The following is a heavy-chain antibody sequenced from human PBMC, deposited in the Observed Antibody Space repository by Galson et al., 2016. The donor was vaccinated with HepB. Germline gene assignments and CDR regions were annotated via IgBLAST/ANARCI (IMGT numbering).Heavy chain of an antibody. V-gene: IGHV1-46*01. CDR2: INPSGGST. D-gene: IGHD3-22*01. CDR1: GYTFTSYY. J-gene: IGHJ4*02. CDR3: ARDRSPCYDSSCYYNVLDY. Sequence: SVKVSCKASGYTFTSYYMHWVRQAPGQGLEWMGIINPSGGSTNYAQKFQGRVTMTRDTSTSTVYMELSSLRSEDTAVYYCARDRSPCYDSSCYYNVLDYWGQGTLVTVSS.